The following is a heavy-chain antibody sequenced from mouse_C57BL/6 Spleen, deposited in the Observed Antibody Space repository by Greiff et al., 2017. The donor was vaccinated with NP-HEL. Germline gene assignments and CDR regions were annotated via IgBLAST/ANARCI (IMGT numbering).Heavy chain of an antibody. CDR3: AISAPYYFDY. V-gene: IGHV1-63*01. J-gene: IGHJ2*01. CDR2: IYPGGGYT. Sequence: QVQLQQSGAELVRPGTSVKMSCKASGYTFTNYWIGWAKQRPGHGLEWIGDIYPGGGYTNYNEKFKGKATLTADKSSSTAYMQFSSLTSEDSAIYYCAISAPYYFDYWGQGTTLTVSS. CDR1: GYTFTNYW.